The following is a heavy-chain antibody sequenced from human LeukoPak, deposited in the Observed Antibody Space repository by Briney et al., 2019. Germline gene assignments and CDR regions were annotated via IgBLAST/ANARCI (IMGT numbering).Heavy chain of an antibody. J-gene: IGHJ6*02. D-gene: IGHD3-22*01. CDR3: ARGSSGITMIVVVKRYYYGMDV. CDR2: INHSGST. CDR1: GGSFSGYY. Sequence: KSSETLSLTCAVYGGSFSGYYWSWIRQPPGEGLEWIGEINHSGSTNYNPSLKSRVTISVDTSKNQFSLKLSSVTAADTAVYYCARGSSGITMIVVVKRYYYGMDVWGQGTTVTVSS. V-gene: IGHV4-34*01.